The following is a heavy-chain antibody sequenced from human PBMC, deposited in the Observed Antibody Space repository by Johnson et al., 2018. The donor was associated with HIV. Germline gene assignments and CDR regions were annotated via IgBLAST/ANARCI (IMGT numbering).Heavy chain of an antibody. D-gene: IGHD6-13*01. Sequence: MMLVESGGGLIQPGRSLRLSCTGSGVTFRKFAMGWVRRAPGKGLEWIGFITSTADGGTTQYAASVRGRFTISRDDSKSIAYLQMNSLKAEDTAVYYCISPERAAAGFLTGGQGAMVTVSS. CDR3: ISPERAAAGFLT. CDR1: GVTFRKFA. CDR2: ITSTADGGTT. J-gene: IGHJ3*01. V-gene: IGHV3-49*04.